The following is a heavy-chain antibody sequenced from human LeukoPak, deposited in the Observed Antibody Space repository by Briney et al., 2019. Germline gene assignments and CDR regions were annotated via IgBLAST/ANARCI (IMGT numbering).Heavy chain of an antibody. CDR3: ARLPGGRGYPIYYMDV. Sequence: PGESLRIXCKGSGYSFTSYWIGWVRQMPGKGLEWMGIIYPGDSDTRYSPSFQGQVTISADKSISTAYLQWSSLKASDTAMYYCARLPGGRGYPIYYMDVWGKGTTVTVSS. CDR2: IYPGDSDT. J-gene: IGHJ6*03. D-gene: IGHD5-18*01. V-gene: IGHV5-51*03. CDR1: GYSFTSYW.